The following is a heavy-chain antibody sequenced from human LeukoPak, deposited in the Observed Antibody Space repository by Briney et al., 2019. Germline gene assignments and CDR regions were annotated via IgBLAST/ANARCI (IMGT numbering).Heavy chain of an antibody. Sequence: ASVKVSCKASGYTFTGYYIHWVRQAPGQGLEWMGWINPNSGGTNYAQKFQGRVTMTRDTSISTAYMELSRLRSDDTAVYYCARDWLDDSSGYYIDDAFDIWGQGTMVTVSS. V-gene: IGHV1-2*02. D-gene: IGHD3-22*01. J-gene: IGHJ3*02. CDR3: ARDWLDDSSGYYIDDAFDI. CDR2: INPNSGGT. CDR1: GYTFTGYY.